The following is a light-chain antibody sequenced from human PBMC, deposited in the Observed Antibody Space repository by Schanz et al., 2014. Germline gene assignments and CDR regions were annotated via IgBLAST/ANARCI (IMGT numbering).Light chain of an antibody. Sequence: QSVLTQPPSLSGAPGQRVTVSCTGSSSNIGAGYDVHWYQQLPGTAPKLLIYGNNNRPSGVPDRFSGSKSGTSTSLAITGLQAEDEADYYCAAWDDSLWVFGGGTKLTVL. CDR2: GNN. V-gene: IGLV1-40*01. J-gene: IGLJ3*02. CDR1: SSNIGAGYD. CDR3: AAWDDSLWV.